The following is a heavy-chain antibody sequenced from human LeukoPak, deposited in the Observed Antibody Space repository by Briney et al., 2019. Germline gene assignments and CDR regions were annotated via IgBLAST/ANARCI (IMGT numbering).Heavy chain of an antibody. CDR1: GFTFSSYA. J-gene: IGHJ4*02. CDR3: AKPHYYDSSGYESQH. V-gene: IGHV3-23*01. CDR2: ISGSGGRT. Sequence: PGGSLRLSCAASGFTFSSYAMNWVRQAPGKGLEWVSAISGSGGRTYYADSVQGRFTISRDNFKNTLYLQMNSRRAEDTAVYYCAKPHYYDSSGYESQHWGQGTLVTVSS. D-gene: IGHD3-22*01.